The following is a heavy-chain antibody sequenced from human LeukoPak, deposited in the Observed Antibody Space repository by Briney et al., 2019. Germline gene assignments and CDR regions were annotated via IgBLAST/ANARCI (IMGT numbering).Heavy chain of an antibody. Sequence: PSETLSLTCTVSGGSISSSTYYWRWMRQPPGKGLEWIGSIYYSGSTYYNASLKSRVTISADTSKNQFSLKLSSVTAADTAVYYCARPLSGSSSWHGDAFDIWGQGTMVTVSS. J-gene: IGHJ3*02. CDR2: IYYSGST. V-gene: IGHV4-39*01. D-gene: IGHD6-13*01. CDR1: GGSISSSTYY. CDR3: ARPLSGSSSWHGDAFDI.